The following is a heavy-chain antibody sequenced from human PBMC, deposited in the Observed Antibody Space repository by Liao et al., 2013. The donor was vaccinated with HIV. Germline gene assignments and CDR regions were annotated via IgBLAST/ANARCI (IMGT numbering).Heavy chain of an antibody. Sequence: QLQLQESGPGLVKPSETLSLTCTVSGGSISSSSYYWGWIRQPPGKGLEWIGSIYTSGSTNTSGSTNYNPSLKSRVTMSVDTSRKHFSLKLSSVTAADTAVYYCARGVPPDYWGQGTLVTVSS. V-gene: IGHV4-39*07. CDR3: ARGVPPDY. D-gene: IGHD5/OR15-5a*01. CDR2: IYTSGSTNTSGST. CDR1: GGSISSSSYY. J-gene: IGHJ4*02.